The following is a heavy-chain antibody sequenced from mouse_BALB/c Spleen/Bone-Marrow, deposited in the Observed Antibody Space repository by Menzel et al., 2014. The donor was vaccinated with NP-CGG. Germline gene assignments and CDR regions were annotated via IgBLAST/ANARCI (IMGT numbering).Heavy chain of an antibody. CDR3: ADGDSFAY. Sequence: VQLKESGGGLVKSGGSLKLSCAASGFTFSSYAMSWVRQTPEKRLEWVASIYSGGSIYYPDSVKGRFTISRDNARNILYLQMCSLRSEDTAMYYCADGDSFAYWGQGTLVTVSA. J-gene: IGHJ3*01. D-gene: IGHD2-13*01. V-gene: IGHV5-6-5*01. CDR1: GFTFSSYA. CDR2: IYSGGSI.